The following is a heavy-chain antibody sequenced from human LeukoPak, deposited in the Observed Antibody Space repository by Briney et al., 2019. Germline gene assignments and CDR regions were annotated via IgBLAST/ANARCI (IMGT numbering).Heavy chain of an antibody. CDR3: ARRGAARRYDGMDV. CDR1: GGFISSYY. V-gene: IGHV4-59*08. J-gene: IGHJ6*02. CDR2: INYSGST. D-gene: IGHD6-6*01. Sequence: SGTLSLTCTVSGGFISSYYWSWIRQPPGKGLEWIAYINYSGSTIYNPSLKSRVTISLDTSKNQFSLKLSSMTDADMAVYYCARRGAARRYDGMDVWGQGTTVTVSS.